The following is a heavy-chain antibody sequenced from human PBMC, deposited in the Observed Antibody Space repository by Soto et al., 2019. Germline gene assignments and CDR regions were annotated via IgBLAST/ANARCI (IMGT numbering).Heavy chain of an antibody. D-gene: IGHD6-13*01. CDR3: ATDLTIAAEYFQH. Sequence: ASVKVSFKASGGTFSTYAINWVRQAPGQGLEWMGGIIPIFGTANYAHKFQGRVTITADKSTSTAYMELSSLRSEDTAVYYCATDLTIAAEYFQHWGQGTLVTVSS. CDR2: IIPIFGTA. J-gene: IGHJ1*01. CDR1: GGTFSTYA. V-gene: IGHV1-69*06.